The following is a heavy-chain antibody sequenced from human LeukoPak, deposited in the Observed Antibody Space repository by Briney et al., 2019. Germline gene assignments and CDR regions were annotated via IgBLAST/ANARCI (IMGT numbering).Heavy chain of an antibody. D-gene: IGHD6-13*01. CDR3: ARSTTARIAAAGS. CDR2: INHSGST. V-gene: IGHV4-34*01. CDR1: GGSFSGYY. Sequence: SETLSLTCAVYGGSFSGYYWSWIRQPPGKGLEWIGEINHSGSTNYNPSLKSRVTISVDTSKSQFSLKLSSVTAADTAVYYCARSTTARIAAAGSWGQGTLVTVSS. J-gene: IGHJ4*02.